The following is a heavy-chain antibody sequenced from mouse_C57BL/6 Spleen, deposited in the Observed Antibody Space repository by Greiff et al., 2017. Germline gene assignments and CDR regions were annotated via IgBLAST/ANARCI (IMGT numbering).Heavy chain of an antibody. J-gene: IGHJ3*01. Sequence: QVQLQQPGAELVKPGASVKLSCKASGYTFTSYWMQWVKQRPGQGLEWIGEIYPSDGYTNYNQKFKGKATLTVDTSSNTAYMQLSSLTSEDSAVYYCARSVTTGGFAYWGQGTLVTVSA. D-gene: IGHD1-1*01. CDR3: ARSVTTGGFAY. CDR2: IYPSDGYT. CDR1: GYTFTSYW. V-gene: IGHV1-50*01.